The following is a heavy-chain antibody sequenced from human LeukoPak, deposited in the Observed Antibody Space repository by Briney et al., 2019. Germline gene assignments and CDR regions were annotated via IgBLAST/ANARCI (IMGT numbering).Heavy chain of an antibody. Sequence: SETLSLTCTVSGDSISSGSFLWGCIRQHPGKGLEWIGYIHYSGSSYNNPSLKSRVTISVDTSKNQFSLKVSSVTAADTAVYYCAREDPRGWFDPWGQGTLVTVSS. D-gene: IGHD5-24*01. V-gene: IGHV4-31*03. J-gene: IGHJ5*02. CDR1: GDSISSGSFL. CDR3: AREDPRGWFDP. CDR2: IHYSGSS.